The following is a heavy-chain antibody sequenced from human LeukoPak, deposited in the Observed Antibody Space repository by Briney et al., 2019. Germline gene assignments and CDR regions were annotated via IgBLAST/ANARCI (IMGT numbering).Heavy chain of an antibody. CDR1: GFTVSSNY. J-gene: IGHJ4*02. V-gene: IGHV3-53*01. CDR3: ARDDTSGGYYEFGY. D-gene: IGHD6-19*01. CDR2: IANDGRT. Sequence: QPGGSLRLSCAASGFTVSSNYMGWVRQAPGKGLECVSVIANDGRTYYANSVKGRFTISRDISKNMVYLQMNSLRADDTAVYYCARDDTSGGYYEFGYWGQGTLVTVSS.